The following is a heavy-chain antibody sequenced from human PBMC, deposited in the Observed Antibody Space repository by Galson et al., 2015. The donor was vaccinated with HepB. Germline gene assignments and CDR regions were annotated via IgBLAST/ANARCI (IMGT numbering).Heavy chain of an antibody. CDR3: AGPLRFLVPHDY. Sequence: SLRLSCAASGLTFSDYSMNWVRQAPGKGLEWVAYISSSSNTIYYADSVKGRFTISRDNAKKSLYLQMNTLRAEDTAVYYWAGPLRFLVPHDYWGQGTLVTVSS. V-gene: IGHV3-48*04. CDR2: ISSSSNTI. J-gene: IGHJ4*02. D-gene: IGHD3-3*01. CDR1: GLTFSDYS.